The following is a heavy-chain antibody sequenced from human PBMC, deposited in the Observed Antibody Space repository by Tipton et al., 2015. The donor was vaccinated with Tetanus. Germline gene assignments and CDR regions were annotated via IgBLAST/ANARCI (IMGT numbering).Heavy chain of an antibody. CDR2: IYSSGRA. V-gene: IGHV4-30-4*01. D-gene: IGHD5-12*01. J-gene: IGHJ4*02. CDR1: GGSFTSGDFY. CDR3: ARANNDYSKKGPLDY. Sequence: TLSLTCAVSGGSFTSGDFYWTWICQSPGKGLEWIGSIYSSGRAHYSPSLKSRVTISQDTSKNQFSLKLTSVTAADTAVYYCARANNDYSKKGPLDYWGQGILVIVSS.